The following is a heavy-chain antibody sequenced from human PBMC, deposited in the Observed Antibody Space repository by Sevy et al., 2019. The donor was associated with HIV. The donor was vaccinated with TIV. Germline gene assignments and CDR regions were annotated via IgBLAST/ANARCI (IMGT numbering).Heavy chain of an antibody. CDR3: ARVYSGGDAFDI. V-gene: IGHV3-53*01. CDR1: GFTVSSNY. CDR2: IYSGGST. Sequence: GESLKISCAASGFTVSSNYMSWVRQAPGKGLEWVSVIYSGGSTYNADSVKGRFTISRDNSKNTLYLQMNSLRAEDTAVYYCARVYSGGDAFDIWGQGTMVTVSS. D-gene: IGHD5-12*01. J-gene: IGHJ3*02.